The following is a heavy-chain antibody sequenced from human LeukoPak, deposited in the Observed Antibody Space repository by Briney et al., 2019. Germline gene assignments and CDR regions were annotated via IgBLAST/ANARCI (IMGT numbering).Heavy chain of an antibody. CDR3: ARNGQTTVTSNYYYYFLDV. D-gene: IGHD4-17*01. CDR2: ITSSGSTK. J-gene: IGHJ6*03. V-gene: IGHV3-11*01. CDR1: GFIFSDYY. Sequence: GGSLRLSCAASGFIFSDYYMSWIRQAPGKGPEWVAYITSSGSTKYYANSVRGRFTISRDNGGSSLYLEMNSLTAEDSAIYYCARNGQTTVTSNYYYYFLDVWGTGTTVAVSS.